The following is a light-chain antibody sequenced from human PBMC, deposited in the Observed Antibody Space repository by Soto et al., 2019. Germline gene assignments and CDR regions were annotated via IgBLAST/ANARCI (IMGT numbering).Light chain of an antibody. CDR1: SSDVGSYNY. Sequence: QSALTQPASVSGSPGQSITISCTGTSSDVGSYNYVSWYQQHPGKAPKLMIYEVSNRPSGVSNRFSGSKSGNTASLTISGLQAEDEANSYCSSDTSISTRVFGGGTQLTVL. J-gene: IGLJ3*02. CDR3: SSDTSISTRV. CDR2: EVS. V-gene: IGLV2-14*01.